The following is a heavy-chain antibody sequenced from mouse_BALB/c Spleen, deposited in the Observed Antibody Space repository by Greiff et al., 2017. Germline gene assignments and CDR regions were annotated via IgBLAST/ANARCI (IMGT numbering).Heavy chain of an antibody. CDR2: INSNGGST. J-gene: IGHJ2*01. Sequence: EVKLVESGGGLVQPGGSLKLSCAASGFTFSSYGMSWVRQTPDKRLELVATINSNGGSTYYPDSVKGRFTISRDNAKNTLYLQMSSLKSEDTAMYYCARDNGPLYYFDYWGQGTTLTVSS. CDR3: ARDNGPLYYFDY. CDR1: GFTFSSYG. V-gene: IGHV5-6-3*01. D-gene: IGHD3-1*01.